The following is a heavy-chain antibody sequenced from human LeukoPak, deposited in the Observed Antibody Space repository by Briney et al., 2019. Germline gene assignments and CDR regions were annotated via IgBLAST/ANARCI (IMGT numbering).Heavy chain of an antibody. Sequence: ASVKVSCKASGYTFTGYYMHWVRQAPGQGLEWMGWINPNSGGTNYAQKFQGRVSMTRDTSMSTAYMELSGLRSDDTAVYYCSRGSGYCSGGSCWYFGFWGQGTLVTVSA. J-gene: IGHJ4*02. D-gene: IGHD2-15*01. CDR2: INPNSGGT. CDR3: SRGSGYCSGGSCWYFGF. V-gene: IGHV1-2*02. CDR1: GYTFTGYY.